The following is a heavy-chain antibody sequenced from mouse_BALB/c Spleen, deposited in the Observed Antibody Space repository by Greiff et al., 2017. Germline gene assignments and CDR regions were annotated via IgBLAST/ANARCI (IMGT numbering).Heavy chain of an antibody. CDR2: ISSGSSTI. CDR1: GFTFSSFG. J-gene: IGHJ4*01. V-gene: IGHV5-17*02. D-gene: IGHD2-14*01. CDR3: ARWDMYADEGFYAMDY. Sequence: EVKLMESGGGLVQPGGSRKLSCAASGFTFSSFGMHWVRQAPEKGLEWVAYISSGSSTIYYADTVKGRFTISRDNPKNTLFLQMTSLRSEDTAMYYCARWDMYADEGFYAMDYWGQGTSVTVSS.